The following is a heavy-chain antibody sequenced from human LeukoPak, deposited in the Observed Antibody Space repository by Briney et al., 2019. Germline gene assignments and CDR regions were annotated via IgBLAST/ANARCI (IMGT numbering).Heavy chain of an antibody. J-gene: IGHJ6*02. CDR2: FDPEDGET. V-gene: IGHV1-24*01. Sequence: ASVNVSCKVCRWTLTELSMHWVGQAPGKGREGVGGFDPEDGETIYAHKFQGRVTINEDRYTDTAYMELSTLRSEDTAVYYCDTAVVGLQRPYYYYYRMDVWGQGTMVTVSS. CDR3: DTAVVGLQRPYYYYYRMDV. D-gene: IGHD4-11*01. CDR1: RWTLTELS.